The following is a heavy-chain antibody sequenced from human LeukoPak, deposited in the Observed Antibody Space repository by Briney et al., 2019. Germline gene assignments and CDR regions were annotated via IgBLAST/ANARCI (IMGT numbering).Heavy chain of an antibody. V-gene: IGHV1-2*02. CDR1: GYTFTGYY. Sequence: GASVTVSCKASGYTFTGYYMHWLRQAPGQGLEWMGWINPNSGGTNYAQKFQGRVTMTRDTSISTAYMELSRLRSDDTAVYYCARYPRIRYDRRNYYFDYWGQGTLVTVSS. J-gene: IGHJ4*02. CDR3: ARYPRIRYDRRNYYFDY. D-gene: IGHD3-22*01. CDR2: INPNSGGT.